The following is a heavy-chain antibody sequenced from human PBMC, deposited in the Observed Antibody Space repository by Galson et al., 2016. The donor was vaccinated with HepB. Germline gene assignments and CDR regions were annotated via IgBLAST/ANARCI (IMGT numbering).Heavy chain of an antibody. CDR2: IKSQNNGGTR. J-gene: IGHJ4*02. D-gene: IGHD6-19*01. CDR3: TADLYRSGAWCNDY. CDR1: GFVFSETW. Sequence: SLRLSCAASGFVFSETWMNWVRQAPGEGLEWIARIKSQNNGGTREYGAPVKGRFTISRDDSKKTIYLQMNSLKIEDTAVYFCTADLYRSGAWCNDYWGQGTLVTGSS. V-gene: IGHV3-15*05.